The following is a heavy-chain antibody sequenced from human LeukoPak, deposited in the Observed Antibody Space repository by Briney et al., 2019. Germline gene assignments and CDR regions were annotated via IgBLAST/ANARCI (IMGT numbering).Heavy chain of an antibody. CDR1: GGSVNIGSYY. CDR3: ARGIGQWLAFDY. J-gene: IGHJ4*02. D-gene: IGHD6-19*01. Sequence: SETLSLTCTVSGGSVNIGSYYWSWIRQPPGKGLKWIGHIYYSGNTNYNPSLRSRVTISVDTSKNQFSLKLNSVTAADTAVYYCARGIGQWLAFDYWGQGTPVTVSS. V-gene: IGHV4-61*01. CDR2: IYYSGNT.